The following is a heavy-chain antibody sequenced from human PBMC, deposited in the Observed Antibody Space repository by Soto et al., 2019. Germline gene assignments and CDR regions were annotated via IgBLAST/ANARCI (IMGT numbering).Heavy chain of an antibody. Sequence: GXSRKLSCNGSGYYFTNYWIGWVRKMPCKGLECLGIIHPHDSDTRYSPSFQGQVTISADKSINTAYLQWSSLTASDSGIYYCARQQWVGRNYFYYGMDVWGQGTTVTVSS. CDR3: ARQQWVGRNYFYYGMDV. CDR2: IHPHDSDT. J-gene: IGHJ6*02. V-gene: IGHV5-51*01. CDR1: GYYFTNYW. D-gene: IGHD6-19*01.